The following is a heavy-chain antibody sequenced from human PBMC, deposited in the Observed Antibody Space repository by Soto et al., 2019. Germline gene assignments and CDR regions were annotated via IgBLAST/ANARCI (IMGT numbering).Heavy chain of an antibody. CDR2: IWYDGSNK. D-gene: IGHD3-10*01. Sequence: QVQLVESGGGVVQPGRSLRLSCAASGFTFSSYGMHWVRQAPGKGLEWVAVIWYDGSNKYYADSVKGRVTISRDNSKNTLYLQMNSLRAEDTAVYYCARGGDGNNACDIWGHGTMVTVSS. V-gene: IGHV3-33*01. CDR1: GFTFSSYG. J-gene: IGHJ3*02. CDR3: ARGGDGNNACDI.